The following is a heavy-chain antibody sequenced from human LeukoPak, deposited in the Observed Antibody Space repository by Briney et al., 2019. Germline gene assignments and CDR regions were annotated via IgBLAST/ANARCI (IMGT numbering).Heavy chain of an antibody. Sequence: SQTLSLTCAISGDSVSSNSDACNWIRQSPSRGLEWLGRTYYRSKWYNDYAVSVKSRITINADTSKNQFSLHLNSVTPEDTAVYYCVRSSDGYLSAFDLWGQGTLVTVSS. CDR2: TYYRSKWYN. CDR3: VRSSDGYLSAFDL. CDR1: GDSVSSNSDA. V-gene: IGHV6-1*01. J-gene: IGHJ5*02. D-gene: IGHD5-24*01.